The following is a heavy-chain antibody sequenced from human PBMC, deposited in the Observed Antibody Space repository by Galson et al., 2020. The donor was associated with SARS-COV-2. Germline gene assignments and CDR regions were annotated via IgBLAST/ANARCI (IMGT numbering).Heavy chain of an antibody. CDR1: GGTFSGYY. Sequence: PSETLSLTCAVYGGTFSGYYWNWIRQSPGKGMDWIGEINDGGRTNYNPSLESRVGISVDTSKKQFSLKLSSVTAADTAVYHCARGRYPRADGILLWMYRIASSGVFDSWSQGTRVTVSS. D-gene: IGHD6-13*01. CDR2: INDGGRT. J-gene: IGHJ4*02. CDR3: ARGRYPRADGILLWMYRIASSGVFDS. V-gene: IGHV4-34*01.